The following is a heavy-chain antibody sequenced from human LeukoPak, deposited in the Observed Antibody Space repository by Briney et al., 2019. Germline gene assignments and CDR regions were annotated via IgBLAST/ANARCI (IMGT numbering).Heavy chain of an antibody. CDR1: GFTFGAYA. V-gene: IGHV3-9*01. Sequence: GGSLTLSCAVAGFTFGAYAVHCVRHGRGGGLEWVSGINWNGATQYYADSVKGRFTISRDNAKNSPYLHMNSLLTDDTAIYYWAKGLRPNPGLGPNGFDPWGQGTQVTVSS. CDR3: AKGLRPNPGLGPNGFDP. CDR2: INWNGATQ. J-gene: IGHJ5*02.